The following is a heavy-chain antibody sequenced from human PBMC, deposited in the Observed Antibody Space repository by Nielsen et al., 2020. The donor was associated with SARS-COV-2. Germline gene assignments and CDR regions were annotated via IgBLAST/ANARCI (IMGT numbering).Heavy chain of an antibody. V-gene: IGHV1-18*01. CDR1: GCTFTSYG. J-gene: IGHJ6*02. D-gene: IGHD6-13*01. CDR3: ARRSSSSWYTPYYYYGMDV. Sequence: ASVKVSCKASGCTFTSYGISWVRQAPGQGLEWMGWISAYNGNTNYAQKLQGRVTMTTDTSTSTAYMELRSLRSDDTAVYYCARRSSSSWYTPYYYYGMDVWGQGTTVTVSS. CDR2: ISAYNGNT.